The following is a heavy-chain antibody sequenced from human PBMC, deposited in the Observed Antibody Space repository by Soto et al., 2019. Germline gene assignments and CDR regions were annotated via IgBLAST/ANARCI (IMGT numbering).Heavy chain of an antibody. J-gene: IGHJ4*02. D-gene: IGHD5-12*01. V-gene: IGHV3-30*03. Sequence: PGGSLRLSCAASGFTFSSYGMHWVRQAPGKGLEWVAVISYDGSNKYYADSVKGRFTISRDNSKNTLYLQMNSLRAEDTAVYCCARDLGSTNYYFDYWGLGTLVTVSS. CDR2: ISYDGSNK. CDR3: ARDLGSTNYYFDY. CDR1: GFTFSSYG.